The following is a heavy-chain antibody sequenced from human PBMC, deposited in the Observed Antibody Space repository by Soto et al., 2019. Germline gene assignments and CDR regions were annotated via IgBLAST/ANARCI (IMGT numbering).Heavy chain of an antibody. D-gene: IGHD3-9*01. CDR3: AKDTWRNFDWPILDY. V-gene: IGHV3-9*01. Sequence: GGSLRLSCAASGFTFDDYAMHWVRQAPGKGLEWVSGISWNSGSIGYADSVKGRFTISRDNAKNSLYLQMNSLRAEDTALYYCAKDTWRNFDWPILDYWGQGTLVTVSS. CDR2: ISWNSGSI. J-gene: IGHJ4*02. CDR1: GFTFDDYA.